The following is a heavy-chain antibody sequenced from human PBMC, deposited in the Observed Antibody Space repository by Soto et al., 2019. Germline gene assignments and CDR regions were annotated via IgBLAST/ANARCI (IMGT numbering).Heavy chain of an antibody. V-gene: IGHV1-8*01. CDR1: GYTFPKYG. J-gene: IGHJ5*02. CDR2: MNPKRGNT. D-gene: IGHD3-3*01. Sequence: GASGKVSCKASGYTFPKYGIKSGRQATGQRLEWKGWMNPKRGNTGYAQKFQGRVTMTRNTSISTAYMELSSLRSEDTAVYYCARGLRFLEWLEGPLPRDRWFDPWGQGTLVTVSS. CDR3: ARGLRFLEWLEGPLPRDRWFDP.